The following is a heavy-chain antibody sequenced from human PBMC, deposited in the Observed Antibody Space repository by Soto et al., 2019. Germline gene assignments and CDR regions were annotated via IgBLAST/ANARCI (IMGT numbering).Heavy chain of an antibody. CDR2: VTSRGDTT. CDR3: AKDRRGGGLDY. J-gene: IGHJ4*02. CDR1: GFIFSNYA. Sequence: EVQLLQSGGGLVQPGGSLRLSCAASGFIFSNYAMNWVRQAPGKGLEWVSIVTSRGDTTYYAASVKGRFTISRDNSKNTVYLPVNSLTAEPTAVYYCAKDRRGGGLDYWGQGTLFSVSS. V-gene: IGHV3-23*01. D-gene: IGHD3-10*01.